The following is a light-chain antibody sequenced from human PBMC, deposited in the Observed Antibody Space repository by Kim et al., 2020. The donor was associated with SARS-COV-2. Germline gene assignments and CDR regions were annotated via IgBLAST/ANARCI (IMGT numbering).Light chain of an antibody. Sequence: ASIGDRVTFTCRASQAISNHLGWIQHKPAKAPKSLIYGASSSQSGVPSKFSGSGSGTDFTLTISSLQPEDFATYYCLQYHSYPRTFGQGTKVEIK. CDR3: LQYHSYPRT. CDR2: GAS. CDR1: QAISNH. V-gene: IGKV1-16*02. J-gene: IGKJ1*01.